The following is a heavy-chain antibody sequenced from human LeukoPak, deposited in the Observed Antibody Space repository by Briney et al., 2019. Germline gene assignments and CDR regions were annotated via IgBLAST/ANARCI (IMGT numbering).Heavy chain of an antibody. CDR2: IYTSGST. J-gene: IGHJ4*02. Sequence: SETLSLTCTVSGGSISSYYWSWIRQPPGKGLEWIGYIYTSGSTNYNPSLKSRVTISVDTSKNQFSLKLSSVTAADTAVYYCARGRAVRGVNFDYWGQGTLVTVSS. D-gene: IGHD3-10*01. CDR1: GGSISSYY. V-gene: IGHV4-4*09. CDR3: ARGRAVRGVNFDY.